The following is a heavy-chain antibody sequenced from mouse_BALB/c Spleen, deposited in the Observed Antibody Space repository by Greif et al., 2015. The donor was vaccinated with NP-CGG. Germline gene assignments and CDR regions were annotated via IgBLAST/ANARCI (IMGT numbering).Heavy chain of an antibody. V-gene: IGHV5-4*02. CDR3: ASMDY. CDR2: ISDGGSYT. Sequence: EVQGVESGGGLVKPGGSLKLSCAASGFTFSDYCMYWVRQTPEKRLEWVATISDGGSYTYYPDSVKGRFTISRDNAKNNLYLQMSSLKSEDTAVYYCASMDYWGQGTSVTVSS. CDR1: GFTFSDYC. J-gene: IGHJ4*01.